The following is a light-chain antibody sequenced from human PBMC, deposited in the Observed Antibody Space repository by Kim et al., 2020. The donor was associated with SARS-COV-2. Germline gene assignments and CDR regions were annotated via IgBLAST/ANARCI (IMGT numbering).Light chain of an antibody. V-gene: IGKV1-33*01. J-gene: IGKJ2*01. Sequence: SASVGDTIPITCQASQDITNFLNWYQHKPGKAPKLLIYDASDLQTGVPSRFSGSGSGTDFSFTISSLQPEDIATYYCQQYDDLPYTFGQGTKLEIK. CDR1: QDITNF. CDR3: QQYDDLPYT. CDR2: DAS.